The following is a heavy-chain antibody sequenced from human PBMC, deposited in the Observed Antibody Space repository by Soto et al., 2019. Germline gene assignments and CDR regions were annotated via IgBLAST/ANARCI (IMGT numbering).Heavy chain of an antibody. V-gene: IGHV3-30*04. CDR1: GFTFSNYA. D-gene: IGHD3-10*01. J-gene: IGHJ4*02. CDR2: ILYDGSYK. Sequence: GGSLRLSCAASGFTFSNYAMHWVRQAPGKGLEWLAVILYDGSYKSYADSVKGRFSVSRDNSKNTLYLQMNSLRAEDTAVYYCARAVIGPSGRAYWGQGTLVTVSS. CDR3: ARAVIGPSGRAY.